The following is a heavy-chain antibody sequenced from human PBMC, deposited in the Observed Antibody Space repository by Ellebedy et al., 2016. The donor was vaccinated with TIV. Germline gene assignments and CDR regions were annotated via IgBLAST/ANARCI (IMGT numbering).Heavy chain of an antibody. V-gene: IGHV3-30*18. CDR2: LSYDGSNK. CDR1: GFTFSSYG. D-gene: IGHD2-21*02. Sequence: GGSLRLSCAASGFTFSSYGMHWVRQAPGKGLEWVAVLSYDGSNKYYADSVTGRFTISRDNSKNTLYLQMNSLRGADTAVYYCAKEPPPGCGGDCPYDYYYGMDVWGQGTTVTVSS. CDR3: AKEPPPGCGGDCPYDYYYGMDV. J-gene: IGHJ6*02.